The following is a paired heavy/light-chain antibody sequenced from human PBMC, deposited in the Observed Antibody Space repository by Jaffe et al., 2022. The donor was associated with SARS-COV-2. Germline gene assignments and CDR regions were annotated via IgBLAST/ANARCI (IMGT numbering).Heavy chain of an antibody. D-gene: IGHD2-2*01. CDR3: AKDQAGDIVAGPAAKGPTNGMDV. CDR1: GFSFRSHA. Sequence: EVQLLESGGGLVQPGGSLRLSCAASGFSFRSHAMNWVRQAPGKGLEWVSAIGGSDGSTYYADSVKGRFTISRDNSRNTLDLQMSSLRGDDTAVYYCAKDQAGDIVAGPAAKGPTNGMDVWGQGTTVTVSS. V-gene: IGHV3-23*01. CDR2: IGGSDGST. J-gene: IGHJ6*02.
Light chain of an antibody. Sequence: AIHMTQSPSSLSASVGDRVTITCRASQDIRNDLGWYQQKPGQAPKLLIYTTSRLQSGVPSRFSGSGSGTDFTLSISSLQPEDFATYYCLQEYNYPLTFGGGTKVEMK. V-gene: IGKV1-6*01. CDR2: TTS. CDR3: LQEYNYPLT. CDR1: QDIRND. J-gene: IGKJ4*01.